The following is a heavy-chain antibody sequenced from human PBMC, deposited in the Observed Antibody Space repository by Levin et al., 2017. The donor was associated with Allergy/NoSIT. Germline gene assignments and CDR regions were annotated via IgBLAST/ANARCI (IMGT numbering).Heavy chain of an antibody. J-gene: IGHJ4*02. Sequence: GESLKISCAASGITFSNAWMSWARQAPGKGLEWVGRIKNKADGATTEYAAPVKGRFTISRDDSKNTLYLQMNSLKTEDTAVYFCTTYSSSWYYFDYWGQGTLVSVSS. CDR3: TTYSSSWYYFDY. D-gene: IGHD6-13*01. CDR2: IKNKADGATT. V-gene: IGHV3-15*01. CDR1: GITFSNAW.